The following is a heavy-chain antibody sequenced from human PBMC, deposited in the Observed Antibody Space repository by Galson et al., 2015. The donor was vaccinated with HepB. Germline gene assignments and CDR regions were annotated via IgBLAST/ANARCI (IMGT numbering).Heavy chain of an antibody. J-gene: IGHJ4*02. CDR1: GFTFSSYG. V-gene: IGHV3-33*01. Sequence: LRLSCAASGFTFSSYGMHWVRQAPGKRLEWVAVIWYDGSNKYYADSVKGRFTISRDNSKNALYLQLNSLRAEDTAVYYCARDNRYDSSGFFDYWGQGTLVTVSS. CDR3: ARDNRYDSSGFFDY. D-gene: IGHD3-22*01. CDR2: IWYDGSNK.